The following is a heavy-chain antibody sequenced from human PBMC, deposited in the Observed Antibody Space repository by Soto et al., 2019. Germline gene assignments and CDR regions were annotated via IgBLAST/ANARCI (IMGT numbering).Heavy chain of an antibody. J-gene: IGHJ4*02. D-gene: IGHD3-3*01. Sequence: PSLTCAVYGGSFSGYYWSWIRQPPGKGLEWIGEINHSGSTNYNPSLKSRVTISVDTSKNQFSLKLSSVTAADTAVYYCARSGPLRFLAWLLVGYYFDYWGQGTLVTVYS. CDR2: INHSGST. CDR1: GGSFSGYY. V-gene: IGHV4-34*01. CDR3: ARSGPLRFLAWLLVGYYFDY.